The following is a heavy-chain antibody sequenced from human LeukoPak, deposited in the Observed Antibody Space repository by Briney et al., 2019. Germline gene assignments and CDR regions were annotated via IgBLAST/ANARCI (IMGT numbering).Heavy chain of an antibody. D-gene: IGHD3-9*01. Sequence: GGSLRLSCAASGFTFSSFAMGWVHLAPGKGLQWISCIYGSNNNTYYTDSVTGRFTISRDNSKNTLYLQMNSLRAEDTAVYYCAKDSGYFDWLFYYYYGMDVWGQGTTVTVSS. J-gene: IGHJ6*02. CDR2: IYGSNNNT. CDR3: AKDSGYFDWLFYYYYGMDV. CDR1: GFTFSSFA. V-gene: IGHV3-23*05.